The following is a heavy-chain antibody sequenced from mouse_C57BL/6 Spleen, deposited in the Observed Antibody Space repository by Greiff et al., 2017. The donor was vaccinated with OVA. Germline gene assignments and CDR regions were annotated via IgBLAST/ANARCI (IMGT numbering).Heavy chain of an antibody. V-gene: IGHV1-80*01. CDR1: GYAFSSYW. D-gene: IGHD1-1*01. J-gene: IGHJ2*01. CDR3: AREDYGSSSYFDD. Sequence: QVQLQQSGAELVKPGASVKISCKASGYAFSSYWMNWVKQRPGKGLEWIGQIYPGDGDTNYNGKFKGKATLTADKSSSTAYMQLSSLTSEDSAVYFCAREDYGSSSYFDDWGQGTTLTVSS. CDR2: IYPGDGDT.